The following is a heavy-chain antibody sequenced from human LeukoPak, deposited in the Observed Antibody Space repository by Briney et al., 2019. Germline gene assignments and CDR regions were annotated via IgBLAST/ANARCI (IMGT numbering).Heavy chain of an antibody. Sequence: ASVKVSCKASGGTFSSYAISWVRQAPGQGLEWMGWISAYNGNTNYAQKLQGRVTMTTDTSTSTAYMELRSLRSDDTAVYYCARDSEVVAGDAFDIWGQGTMVTVSS. CDR3: ARDSEVVAGDAFDI. CDR2: ISAYNGNT. CDR1: GGTFSSYA. V-gene: IGHV1-18*01. J-gene: IGHJ3*02. D-gene: IGHD6-19*01.